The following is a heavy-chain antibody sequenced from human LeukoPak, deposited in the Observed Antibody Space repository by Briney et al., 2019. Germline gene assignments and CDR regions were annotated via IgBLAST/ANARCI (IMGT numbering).Heavy chain of an antibody. Sequence: SETLSLTCSVSGGSISSGGYSWSWIRQPPGKGLEWIGYIYHSGSTYYNPSLKSRVTISVDRSKNQFSLKLSSVTAADTAVYYCARAGEYYYDNSGYYPNDAFDIWGQGTMVTVSS. D-gene: IGHD3-22*01. CDR1: GGSISSGGYS. CDR2: IYHSGST. CDR3: ARAGEYYYDNSGYYPNDAFDI. V-gene: IGHV4-30-2*01. J-gene: IGHJ3*02.